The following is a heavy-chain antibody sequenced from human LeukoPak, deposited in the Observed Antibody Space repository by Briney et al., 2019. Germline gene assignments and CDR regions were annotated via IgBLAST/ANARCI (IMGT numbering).Heavy chain of an antibody. V-gene: IGHV3-30*03. CDR3: ARSDRYNYGLDAFDI. D-gene: IGHD5-18*01. J-gene: IGHJ3*02. CDR2: ISYDGSNK. Sequence: QTGGSLRLSCAASGFTFSSYGMHWVRQAPGKGLEWVAVISYDGSNKYYADSVKGRFTISRDNSKNTLYLQMNSLRAEDTAVYYCARSDRYNYGLDAFDIWGQGTMVTVSS. CDR1: GFTFSSYG.